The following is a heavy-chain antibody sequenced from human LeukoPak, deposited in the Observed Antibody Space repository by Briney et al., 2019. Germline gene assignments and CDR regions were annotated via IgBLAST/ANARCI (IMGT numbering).Heavy chain of an antibody. CDR2: IIPILGIA. D-gene: IGHD3-9*01. Sequence: ASVKVSCKASGGTFSSYAISWVRQAPGQGLEWMGRIIPILGIANYAQKFQGRVTITADKSTSTAYMELSSLRSEDTAVYYCAGGVNYDILTGYYSLHYWGQGTLVTVSS. CDR1: GGTFSSYA. J-gene: IGHJ4*02. CDR3: AGGVNYDILTGYYSLHY. V-gene: IGHV1-69*04.